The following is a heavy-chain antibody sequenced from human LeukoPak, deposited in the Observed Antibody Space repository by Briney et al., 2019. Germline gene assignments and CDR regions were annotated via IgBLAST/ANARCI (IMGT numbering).Heavy chain of an antibody. V-gene: IGHV3-48*02. J-gene: IGHJ4*02. CDR3: ARGIRPDY. CDR2: ISSSSSTI. Sequence: GGSLRLSCAASGFTFSTYSMNWVRQAPGKGLEWVSYISSSSSTIYYADSVKGRFTISRDNAKNSPDLQMNSLRDDDTAVYYCARGIRPDYWGQGTLVTVSS. CDR1: GFTFSTYS.